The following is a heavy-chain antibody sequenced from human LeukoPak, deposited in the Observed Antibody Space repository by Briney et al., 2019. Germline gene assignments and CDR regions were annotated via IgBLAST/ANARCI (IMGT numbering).Heavy chain of an antibody. V-gene: IGHV1-69*04. Sequence: SVKVSCKASGGTFSSYAISWVRQAPGQGLEWMGRIIPILGIANYAQKFQGRVTIIADKSTSTAYMELSSLRSEDTAVYYCARDRDWNYPTVFDYWGQGTLVTVSS. D-gene: IGHD1-7*01. CDR3: ARDRDWNYPTVFDY. CDR1: GGTFSSYA. CDR2: IIPILGIA. J-gene: IGHJ4*02.